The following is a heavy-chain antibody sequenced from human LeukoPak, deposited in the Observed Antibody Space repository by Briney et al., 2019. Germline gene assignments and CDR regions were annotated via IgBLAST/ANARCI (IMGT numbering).Heavy chain of an antibody. CDR2: IIPILGIA. Sequence: SVKVSCKASGGTFSSYAISWVRQAPGQGLEWMGRIIPILGIANYAQKFQGRVTITADKSTSTAYMELSSLRSEDTAVYYCARGVVPAQGSNYYYYMDVWGKGTTVTVSS. CDR3: ARGVVPAQGSNYYYYMDV. V-gene: IGHV1-69*04. D-gene: IGHD2-2*01. J-gene: IGHJ6*03. CDR1: GGTFSSYA.